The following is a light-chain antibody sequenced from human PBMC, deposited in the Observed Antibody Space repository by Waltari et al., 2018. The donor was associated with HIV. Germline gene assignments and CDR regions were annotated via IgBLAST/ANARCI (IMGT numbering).Light chain of an antibody. CDR1: SAIAVFSSK. J-gene: IGLJ2*01. Sequence: QAVVTQPSSFSASPGTSASLTSPLRSAIAVFSSKIYWYQQRPGTPPQFLLKCTSASDYELCSGVPSRFSGSKDMSTNAGMLVISGLQSEDDADYYCLIYHSGAWTFGGGTTLTVL. V-gene: IGLV5-45*03. CDR2: CTSASDY. CDR3: LIYHSGAWT.